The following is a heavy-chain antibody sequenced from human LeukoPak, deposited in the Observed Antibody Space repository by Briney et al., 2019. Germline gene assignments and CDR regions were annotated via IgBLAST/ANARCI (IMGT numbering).Heavy chain of an antibody. CDR1: GFTFSSYS. Sequence: NPGGSLRLSCAASGFTFSSYSMNWVRQAPGKGLEWVSSISSSSSYIYYADSVKGRFTISRDNAKNSLYLQMNSLRAEDTAVYYCARIRSPQLLYFDYWGQGTLVTVSS. J-gene: IGHJ4*02. CDR3: ARIRSPQLLYFDY. CDR2: ISSSSSYI. V-gene: IGHV3-21*01. D-gene: IGHD2-2*01.